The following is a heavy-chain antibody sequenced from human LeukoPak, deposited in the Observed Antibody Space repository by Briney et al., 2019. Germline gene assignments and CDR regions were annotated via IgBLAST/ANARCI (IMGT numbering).Heavy chain of an antibody. CDR3: ARDLLYDYVWGSYRRDAFDI. D-gene: IGHD3-16*02. CDR2: IKQDGSEK. J-gene: IGHJ3*02. CDR1: GFTFSSYW. Sequence: PGGSLRLSCAASGFTFSSYWMSWVRQAPGKGLEWVANIKQDGSEKYYVDSVKGRFTISRDNARNSLYLQMNSLRAEDTAVYYCARDLLYDYVWGSYRRDAFDIWGQGTMVTVSS. V-gene: IGHV3-7*01.